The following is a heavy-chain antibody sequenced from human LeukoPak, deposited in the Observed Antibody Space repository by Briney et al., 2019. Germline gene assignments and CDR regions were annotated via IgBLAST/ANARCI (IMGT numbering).Heavy chain of an antibody. CDR1: GGTFSSYA. Sequence: ASVKVSCKASGGTFSSYAISWVRQAPGQGLEWMGWINPNSGGTNYAQKFQGRVTMTRDTSISTAYMELSRLRSDDTAVYYCARGRIMITFGGVIVPFDYWGQGTLVTVSS. CDR2: INPNSGGT. CDR3: ARGRIMITFGGVIVPFDY. J-gene: IGHJ4*02. V-gene: IGHV1-2*02. D-gene: IGHD3-16*02.